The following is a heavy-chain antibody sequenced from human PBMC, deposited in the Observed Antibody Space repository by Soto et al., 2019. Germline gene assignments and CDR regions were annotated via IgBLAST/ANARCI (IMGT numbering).Heavy chain of an antibody. J-gene: IGHJ5*02. CDR3: AHRNRGYPGPNWFDP. CDR2: IYWDDDK. CDR1: GFSLSTSGVG. D-gene: IGHD6-25*01. V-gene: IGHV2-5*02. Sequence: QITLKESGPTLVKPTQTLTLTCTFSGFSLSTSGVGVGWIRQPPGKALEWLALIYWDDDKRYSPSLKSRLTITKDTSKNQVVLTMTNMDPVDTATYYCAHRNRGYPGPNWFDPWGQGTLVTVSS.